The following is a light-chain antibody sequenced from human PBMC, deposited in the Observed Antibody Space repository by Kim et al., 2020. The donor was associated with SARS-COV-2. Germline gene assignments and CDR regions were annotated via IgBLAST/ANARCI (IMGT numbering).Light chain of an antibody. Sequence: NFMLTQPHSVSESPGKTVTISCTRSSGSIASTNVQWYQQRPGTSPTAVIFENNQRPSGVPDRFSGSIDGSSNSVSLTISGLKTEDEADCYCQSFDSNIQVFGGGTQLTVL. J-gene: IGLJ3*02. V-gene: IGLV6-57*01. CDR2: ENN. CDR1: SGSIASTN. CDR3: QSFDSNIQV.